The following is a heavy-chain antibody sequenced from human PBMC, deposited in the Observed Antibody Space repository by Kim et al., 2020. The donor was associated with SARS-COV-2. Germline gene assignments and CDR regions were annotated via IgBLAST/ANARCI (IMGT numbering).Heavy chain of an antibody. CDR3: ARDIPISVGSGSYTDY. J-gene: IGHJ4*02. CDR1: GFTFSSYG. V-gene: IGHV3-33*01. D-gene: IGHD1-26*01. CDR2: IWYGGSNK. Sequence: GGSLRLSCAASGFTFSSYGMHWVRQAPGKGLEWVSVIWYGGSNKYYADSVKGRFTISRDNSKNTLYLQMNSLRVEDTAVYYCARDIPISVGSGSYTDYWGQGTLVSLSS.